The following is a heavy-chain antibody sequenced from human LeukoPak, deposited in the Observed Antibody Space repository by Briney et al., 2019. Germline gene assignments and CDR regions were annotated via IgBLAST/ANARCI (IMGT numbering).Heavy chain of an antibody. CDR1: GYTFTAYY. J-gene: IGHJ4*02. D-gene: IGHD3-16*01. CDR2: INPNSGGT. CDR3: ARDKGTLGGDY. V-gene: IGHV1-2*02. Sequence: ASVKVSCKASGYTFTAYYVHWVRQAPGQWLEWMGLINPNSGGTNYAQRFQGRVTMTRDTSISTAYMELSNLTSDDTAAYFCARDKGTLGGDYWGQGTLVTVSS.